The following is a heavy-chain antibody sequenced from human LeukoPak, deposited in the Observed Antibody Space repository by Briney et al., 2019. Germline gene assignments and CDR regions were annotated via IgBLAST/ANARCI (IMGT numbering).Heavy chain of an antibody. CDR1: GGSISSSHYY. D-gene: IGHD6-13*01. Sequence: TPSETLSLTCTVSGGSISSSHYYWGWIRQPPGKGLEWIGSTHYSGITYCNPSLKSRATISVDTSKNQLSLTLTSVTAADTAVYYCARTAAGTFFDYWGQGTLVTVSS. CDR2: THYSGIT. J-gene: IGHJ4*02. V-gene: IGHV4-39*01. CDR3: ARTAAGTFFDY.